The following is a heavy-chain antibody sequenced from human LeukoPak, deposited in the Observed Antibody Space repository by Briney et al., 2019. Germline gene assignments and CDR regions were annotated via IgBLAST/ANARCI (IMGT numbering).Heavy chain of an antibody. J-gene: IGHJ6*02. CDR2: TYFRSKGYN. D-gene: IGHD2-8*02. V-gene: IGHV6-1*01. CDR3: ARGLLVGHPYYCAMDV. CDR1: GDSVSSNSAT. Sequence: SQALSLTFAISGDSVSSNSATWTWIRQSPSRGLEWLAGTYFRSKGYNDSAESVKSRISINPDTSKNQFSLQLSSVTPEDTAVYYCARGLLVGHPYYCAMDVWGQGTTVSVSS.